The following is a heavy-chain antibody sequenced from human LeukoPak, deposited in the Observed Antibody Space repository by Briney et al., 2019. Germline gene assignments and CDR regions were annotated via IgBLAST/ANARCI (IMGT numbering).Heavy chain of an antibody. D-gene: IGHD3-22*01. V-gene: IGHV3-48*03. J-gene: IGHJ4*02. CDR1: GFTFSSYE. CDR3: ARDLGSSGQEVAGLDY. Sequence: PGGSLRFSCAASGFTFSSYEMNWVRQAPGKGLEWVSYISSSGSTIYYADSVKGRFTISRDNAKNSLYLQMNSLRAEDTAVYYCARDLGSSGQEVAGLDYWGQGTLVTVSS. CDR2: ISSSGSTI.